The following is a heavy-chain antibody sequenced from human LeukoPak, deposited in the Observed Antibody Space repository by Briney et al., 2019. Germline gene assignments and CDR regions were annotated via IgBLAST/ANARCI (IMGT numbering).Heavy chain of an antibody. D-gene: IGHD3-22*01. CDR1: GFTFSSYG. J-gene: IGHJ4*02. Sequence: GGSLRLSCAASGFTFSSYGMHWVRQAPGKGLEWVAVIWYDGSNKYYADSVKGRFTISRDNSKNTLYLQMNSLRAEDTAVYYCAKESPWYDSSGLFDYWGQGTLVTVSS. CDR2: IWYDGSNK. CDR3: AKESPWYDSSGLFDY. V-gene: IGHV3-33*06.